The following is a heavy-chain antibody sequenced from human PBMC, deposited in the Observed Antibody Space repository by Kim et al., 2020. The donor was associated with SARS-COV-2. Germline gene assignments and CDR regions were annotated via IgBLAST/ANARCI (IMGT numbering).Heavy chain of an antibody. Sequence: GGSLRLSCSASGFTFSSYAMGWVRQAPGEGLEYVSGISSNGGSTYYADSVKGRFTISRDNSKNTLYLQMSSLRAEDTAVYYCVKDYYGSGSYRSYFDYWGQGTLVTVSS. CDR1: GFTFSSYA. CDR3: VKDYYGSGSYRSYFDY. V-gene: IGHV3-64D*06. CDR2: ISSNGGST. J-gene: IGHJ4*02. D-gene: IGHD3-10*01.